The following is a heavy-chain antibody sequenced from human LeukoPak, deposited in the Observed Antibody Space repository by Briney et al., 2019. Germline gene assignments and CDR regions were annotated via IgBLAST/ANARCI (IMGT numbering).Heavy chain of an antibody. D-gene: IGHD2-15*01. Sequence: ASETLSLTCTVSGGSVSSGSYYWTWIRQPPGKGLEWIGYISYSGSTNYNPSLKSRATISVDTSKNQFSLNLSSVTAADTAVYYCARRGSGGRSFDIWGQGTMVTVSS. CDR2: ISYSGST. CDR3: ARRGSGGRSFDI. J-gene: IGHJ3*02. V-gene: IGHV4-61*01. CDR1: GGSVSSGSYY.